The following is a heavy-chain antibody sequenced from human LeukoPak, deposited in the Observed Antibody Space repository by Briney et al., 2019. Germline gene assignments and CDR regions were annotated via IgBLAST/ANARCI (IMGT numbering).Heavy chain of an antibody. Sequence: GGSLRLSCAASGFTFSDYYMSWIRQAPGKGLEWVSYISSSGSPIYYADSVKGRFTISRDNAKNSLYLQMNSLRAEDTAVYYCARYLWFGELFDYWGQGTLVTVSS. D-gene: IGHD3-10*01. CDR3: ARYLWFGELFDY. V-gene: IGHV3-11*01. CDR2: ISSSGSPI. J-gene: IGHJ4*02. CDR1: GFTFSDYY.